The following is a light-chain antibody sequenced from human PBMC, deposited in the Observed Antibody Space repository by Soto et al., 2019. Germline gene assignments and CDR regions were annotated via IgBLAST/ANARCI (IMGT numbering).Light chain of an antibody. Sequence: QLVLTQPPSVSGAPGQRVTISCTGSSSNIGAGYDVHWYQQLPGTAPKLLIYGNSNRPSGVPDRFSGSQSGTSASLAITGLQAEDEADYYCQSYDSSLSGSVFGGGTKLTVL. CDR2: GNS. CDR3: QSYDSSLSGSV. V-gene: IGLV1-40*01. J-gene: IGLJ3*02. CDR1: SSNIGAGYD.